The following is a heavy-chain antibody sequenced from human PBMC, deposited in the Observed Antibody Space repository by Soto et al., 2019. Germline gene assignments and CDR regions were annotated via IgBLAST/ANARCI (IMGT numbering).Heavy chain of an antibody. D-gene: IGHD3-3*01. V-gene: IGHV4-31*03. CDR2: IYYSGST. J-gene: IGHJ5*02. CDR1: GGSISSGGYY. Sequence: QVQLQESGPGLVKPSQTLSLTCTVSGGSISSGGYYWSWIRQHPGKGLEWIGYIYYSGSTYYNPSLRSRVTISVDTSKNQFSLKLSSVTAADTAVYYCARSIRFLEWLSSNWFDPWGQGTLVTVSS. CDR3: ARSIRFLEWLSSNWFDP.